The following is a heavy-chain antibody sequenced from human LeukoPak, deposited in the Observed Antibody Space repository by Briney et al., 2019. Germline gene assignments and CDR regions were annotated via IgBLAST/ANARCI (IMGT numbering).Heavy chain of an antibody. CDR3: AKEDLGYSYGSSDY. J-gene: IGHJ4*02. V-gene: IGHV3-74*01. CDR1: GFTFSNYM. CDR2: IKSDGITI. Sequence: GGSLRLSCAASGFTFSNYMMHWVRQAPGKGLVWVSRIKSDGITITYADSVKGRFTISRDNAKNTLYLQMNSLRAEDTAVYYCAKEDLGYSYGSSDYWGQGTLVTVSS. D-gene: IGHD5-18*01.